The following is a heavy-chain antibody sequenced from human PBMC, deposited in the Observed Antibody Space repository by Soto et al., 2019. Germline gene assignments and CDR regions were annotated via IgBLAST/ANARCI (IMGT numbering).Heavy chain of an antibody. V-gene: IGHV1-2*02. J-gene: IGHJ4*02. CDR3: ARPPGYVTDWYYFDT. D-gene: IGHD3-9*01. CDR1: GNTLTSFY. Sequence: ASVKVSCKTSGNTLTSFYIHWVRQAPGQGLEWVGRPSPTTGGTNYAQHFQGRVTVTWDMSTFTAYMELSGLIYEDTAVYYCARPPGYVTDWYYFDTWGQGTQVTVSS. CDR2: PSPTTGGT.